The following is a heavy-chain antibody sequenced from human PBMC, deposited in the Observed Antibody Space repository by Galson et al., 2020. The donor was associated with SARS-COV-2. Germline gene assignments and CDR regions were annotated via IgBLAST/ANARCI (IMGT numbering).Heavy chain of an antibody. D-gene: IGHD6-6*01. J-gene: IGHJ4*02. CDR3: AKYEGFSSSSYYFDN. V-gene: IGHV3-23*01. Sequence: GGSLRLSCVASGFTFDSYAMAWVRQAPGKGLEWVSTTSGSGATTFYPDSVKGRFTIPRDNYKNTLFLQLNSLRAEDTAVYYCAKYEGFSSSSYYFDNWGQGTLVTVSS. CDR2: TSGSGATT. CDR1: GFTFDSYA.